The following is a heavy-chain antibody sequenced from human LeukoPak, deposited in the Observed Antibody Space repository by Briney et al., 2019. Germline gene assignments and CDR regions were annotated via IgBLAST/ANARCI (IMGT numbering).Heavy chain of an antibody. J-gene: IGHJ6*02. D-gene: IGHD3-10*01. CDR1: GFTFSSYE. CDR2: ISSSGSTI. CDR3: ARGGYGSGSQYYYGMDV. Sequence: GGSLRLSCGASGFTFSSYEMNWVRQATGKGLEWVSYISSSGSTIYYADSVKGRFTISRDNAKNSLYLQMNSLRAEDTAVYYCARGGYGSGSQYYYGMDVWGQGTTVTVSS. V-gene: IGHV3-48*03.